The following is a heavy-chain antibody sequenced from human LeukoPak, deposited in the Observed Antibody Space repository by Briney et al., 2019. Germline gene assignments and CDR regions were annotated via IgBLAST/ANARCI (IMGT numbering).Heavy chain of an antibody. Sequence: GGSLRLSYAPSGFTFSSYAMSWVRQAPGKGLEWVAVISGGGSGTYYADPVRGRFTISRDNSKNTVYLQMNSLGAEDTAIYYCAKEGLGLPFGYWGQGTLVTVSS. D-gene: IGHD5-18*01. V-gene: IGHV3-23*01. CDR1: GFTFSSYA. J-gene: IGHJ4*02. CDR2: ISGGGSGT. CDR3: AKEGLGLPFGY.